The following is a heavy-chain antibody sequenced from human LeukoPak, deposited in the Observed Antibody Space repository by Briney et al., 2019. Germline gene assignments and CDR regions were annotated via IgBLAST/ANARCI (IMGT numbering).Heavy chain of an antibody. Sequence: GGSLRLSCAASGFTFSSYSMNWVRQAPGKGLEWVSSISSSGSTIYYADSVKGRFTISRDNAKNSLYLQMNSLRAEDTAVYYCARAGSGWRYEYFQHWGQGTLVTVSS. CDR1: GFTFSSYS. CDR2: ISSSGSTI. J-gene: IGHJ1*01. V-gene: IGHV3-21*04. D-gene: IGHD6-19*01. CDR3: ARAGSGWRYEYFQH.